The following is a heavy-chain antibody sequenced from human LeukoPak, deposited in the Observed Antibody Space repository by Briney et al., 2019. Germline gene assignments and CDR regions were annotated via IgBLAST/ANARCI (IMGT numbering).Heavy chain of an antibody. Sequence: SVKVSCKASGGTFSSYAISWVRQAPGQGLEWMGGIIPIFGTANYAQKFQGRVTITTDESTSTAYMELSSLRSEDTAVYYCARDGWGEFQQQQQYWGQGTLVTVSS. V-gene: IGHV1-69*05. CDR3: ARDGWGEFQQQQQY. J-gene: IGHJ4*02. CDR1: GGTFSSYA. CDR2: IIPIFGTA. D-gene: IGHD6-13*01.